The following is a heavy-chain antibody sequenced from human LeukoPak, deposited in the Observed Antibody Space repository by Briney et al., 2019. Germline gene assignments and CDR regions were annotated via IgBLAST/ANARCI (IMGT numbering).Heavy chain of an antibody. Sequence: PGGSLRLSCAASGFTFDDYAMHWVRQAPGKGLEWVSGISWNSGSIGYADSVKGRFTISRDNAKNSLYLQMNSLRAEDTALYYCAKDSGGDYSTYYFDYWGQGTLVTVSS. CDR1: GFTFDDYA. D-gene: IGHD4-17*01. CDR2: ISWNSGSI. V-gene: IGHV3-9*01. J-gene: IGHJ4*02. CDR3: AKDSGGDYSTYYFDY.